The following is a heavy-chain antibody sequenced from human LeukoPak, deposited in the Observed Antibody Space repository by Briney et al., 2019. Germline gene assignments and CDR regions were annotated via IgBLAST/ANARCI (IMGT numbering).Heavy chain of an antibody. J-gene: IGHJ6*04. CDR1: GFTFSSYS. Sequence: GGSLRLSCAASGFTFSSYSMNWVRQAPGKGLEWVSSINSGSSHIYYADSVKGRFTISRDNAKNSLYLQMNSLRVEDTAVYYCARGPTMKMDVWGKGTTVTVSS. V-gene: IGHV3-21*01. CDR2: INSGSSHI. D-gene: IGHD3-22*01. CDR3: ARGPTMKMDV.